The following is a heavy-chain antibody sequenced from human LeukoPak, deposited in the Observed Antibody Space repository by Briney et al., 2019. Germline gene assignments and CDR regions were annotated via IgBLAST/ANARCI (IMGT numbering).Heavy chain of an antibody. J-gene: IGHJ4*02. D-gene: IGHD3-10*01. V-gene: IGHV3-33*08. CDR3: ARARGGYYEYYFDY. CDR1: GFTFSSYG. Sequence: GRSLRLSCAASGFTFSSYGMHWVRQAPAKGLEWVAVIWYDGSNKYYADSVKGRFTISRDNSKNTLYLQVNSLRAEDTAVYYCARARGGYYEYYFDYWGQGTLVTVSS. CDR2: IWYDGSNK.